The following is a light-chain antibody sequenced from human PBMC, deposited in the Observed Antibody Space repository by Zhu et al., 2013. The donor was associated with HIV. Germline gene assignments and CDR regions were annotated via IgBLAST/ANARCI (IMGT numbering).Light chain of an antibody. CDR3: LQDYNYPWT. CDR2: DAS. V-gene: IGKV1-6*01. Sequence: AVQMTQSPSTVSASVGDRVTITCRASQSVGDWVAWYQQKPGKAPKVLVYDASSLVSGVPSRFSGSGSGTDFTLTISSLQPEDFATYYCLQDYNYPWTFGQGTKVEIK. J-gene: IGKJ1*01. CDR1: QSVGDW.